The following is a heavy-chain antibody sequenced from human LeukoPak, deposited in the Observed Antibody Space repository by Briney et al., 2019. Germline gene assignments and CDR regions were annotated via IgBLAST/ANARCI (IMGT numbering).Heavy chain of an antibody. D-gene: IGHD6-19*01. CDR1: GGSISSYY. Sequence: SETLSLTCTVSGGSISSYYWSWIRQPAGKGLGWIGRIYTSGSTNYNPSLKSRVTMSVDTSKNQFSLKLSSVTAADTAVYYCARASIAVAGNWFDPWGQGTLVTVSS. CDR2: IYTSGST. V-gene: IGHV4-4*07. CDR3: ARASIAVAGNWFDP. J-gene: IGHJ5*02.